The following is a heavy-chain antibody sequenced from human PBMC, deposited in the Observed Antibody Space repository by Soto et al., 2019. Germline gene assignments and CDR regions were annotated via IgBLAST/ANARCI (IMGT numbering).Heavy chain of an antibody. CDR3: ARGLVLSQTLTPLPSYLAY. CDR2: ISAYNVNT. CDR1: GYTFTSYG. D-gene: IGHD4-17*01. J-gene: IGHJ4*02. V-gene: IGHV1-18*01. Sequence: QVQLVQSGAEVKKPGASVKVSCKASGYTFTSYGISWVRQAPGQGLEWMGWISAYNVNTNYAQKLQGRVTMTTDTSTSTAYMELRSLRSDDTAVYYCARGLVLSQTLTPLPSYLAYWGQGTLVTVSS.